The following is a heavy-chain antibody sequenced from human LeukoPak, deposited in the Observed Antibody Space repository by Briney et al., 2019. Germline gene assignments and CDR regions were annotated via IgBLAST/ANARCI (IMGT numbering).Heavy chain of an antibody. CDR3: ARDINEDY. J-gene: IGHJ4*02. D-gene: IGHD1-1*01. CDR1: GYTFSSYS. V-gene: IGHV3-21*01. Sequence: SGGSLRLSCAASGYTFSSYSMNWVRQAPGKGLEWVSSISSSSSYIYYADSVKGRFTISRDNAKNSLYLQMNSQRAEDTAVYYCARDINEDYWGQGTLVTVSS. CDR2: ISSSSSYI.